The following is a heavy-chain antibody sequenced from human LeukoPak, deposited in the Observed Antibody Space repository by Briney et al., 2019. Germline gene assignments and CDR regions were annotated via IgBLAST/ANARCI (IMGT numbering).Heavy chain of an antibody. CDR1: AFTFSNFG. CDR3: AKDRIRGSSSSWGGGFDY. J-gene: IGHJ4*02. CDR2: IWYDGSKK. D-gene: IGHD6-6*01. Sequence: GGSLRLSCAASAFTFSNFGIHWVRQAPGKGLEWVALIWYDGSKKYYADSVEGRFTISRDNSKNTLYLQMHSLRAEDTAVHYCAKDRIRGSSSSWGGGFDYWGQGALVTVSS. V-gene: IGHV3-33*06.